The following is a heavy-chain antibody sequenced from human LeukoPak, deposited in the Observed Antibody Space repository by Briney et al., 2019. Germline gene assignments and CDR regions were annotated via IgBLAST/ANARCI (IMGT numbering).Heavy chain of an antibody. Sequence: VASVKVSCKASGYTFTSYYMHWVRQAPGQGLEWMGIINPSGGSTSYAQKFQGRVTMTRDTSTSTVYMELSSLRAEDTDVYYCARAEETYYYDSSGYFDYWGQGTLVTVSS. CDR3: ARAEETYYYDSSGYFDY. V-gene: IGHV1-46*01. D-gene: IGHD3-22*01. J-gene: IGHJ4*02. CDR2: INPSGGST. CDR1: GYTFTSYY.